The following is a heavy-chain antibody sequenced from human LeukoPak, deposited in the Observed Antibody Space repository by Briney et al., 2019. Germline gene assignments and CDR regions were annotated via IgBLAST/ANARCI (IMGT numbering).Heavy chain of an antibody. J-gene: IGHJ4*02. CDR1: GFTFRNAW. Sequence: GGSLRLSCTGPGFTFRNAWMSWVRQAPGKGLEWVGRIRSETDDGTTDYAAPVKGRVTISRDDSKTTLYLQMHSLNTEDTAVYYCTTNVLRWELFDYWGQGTLVTVSS. CDR2: IRSETDDGTT. V-gene: IGHV3-15*01. D-gene: IGHD1-26*01. CDR3: TTNVLRWELFDY.